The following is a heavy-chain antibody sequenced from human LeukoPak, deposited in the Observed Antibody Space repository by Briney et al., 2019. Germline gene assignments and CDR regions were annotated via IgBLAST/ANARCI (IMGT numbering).Heavy chain of an antibody. CDR1: GFTFSSYW. CDR3: ARGEQLNYFAY. V-gene: IGHV3-48*04. Sequence: GGSLRLSCAASGFTFSSYWMHWVRQAPGKGLEWVSYISSSGNNERYADSVKGRFTISRDNAKNSLYLQMYSLRAEDTAVYYCARGEQLNYFAYWGQGTLVTVSS. CDR2: ISSSGNNE. D-gene: IGHD1-26*01. J-gene: IGHJ4*02.